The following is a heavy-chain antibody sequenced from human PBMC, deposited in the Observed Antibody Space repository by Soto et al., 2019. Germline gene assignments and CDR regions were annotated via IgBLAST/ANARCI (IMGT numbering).Heavy chain of an antibody. CDR2: IIPIFGTA. V-gene: IGHV1-69*06. CDR1: GGTFSSYA. CDR3: ATWGVRGVIIPHYHYYGMDV. J-gene: IGHJ6*02. Sequence: QVQLVQSGAEVKKPGSSVKVSCKASGGTFSSYAISWVRQAPGQGLEWMGGIIPIFGTANYAQKFQGRVTITADKSTSTAYMELSSLRSEDTAVYYCATWGVRGVIIPHYHYYGMDVWGQGTTVTVSS. D-gene: IGHD3-10*01.